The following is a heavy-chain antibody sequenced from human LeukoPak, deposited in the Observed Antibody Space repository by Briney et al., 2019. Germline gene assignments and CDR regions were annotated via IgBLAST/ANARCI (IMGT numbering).Heavy chain of an antibody. D-gene: IGHD6-19*01. CDR3: ASAVAGTGGFDY. Sequence: SETLSLTCTVSGSSMSSFYWSWIRQPPGKGLEWIGNIYYSGTTNYNPSFKSRVTISVDTSKNQFSLKLSSVTAADTAVYYCASAVAGTGGFDYWGQGTLVTVSS. V-gene: IGHV4-59*01. CDR1: GSSMSSFY. CDR2: IYYSGTT. J-gene: IGHJ4*02.